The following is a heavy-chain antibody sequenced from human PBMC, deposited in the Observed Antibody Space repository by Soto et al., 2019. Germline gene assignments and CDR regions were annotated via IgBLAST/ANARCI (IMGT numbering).Heavy chain of an antibody. CDR2: IYYSGST. D-gene: IGHD3-10*01. CDR1: GGSISSGGYY. Sequence: SETLSLTCTVSGGSISSGGYYWSWIRQHPGKGLEWIGYIYYSGSTYYNTSLKSRVTKSVDTSKKQFSLKLSPVTAADTAVYYCARAGGVRPFDYWGQGTLVTVSS. J-gene: IGHJ4*02. V-gene: IGHV4-31*03. CDR3: ARAGGVRPFDY.